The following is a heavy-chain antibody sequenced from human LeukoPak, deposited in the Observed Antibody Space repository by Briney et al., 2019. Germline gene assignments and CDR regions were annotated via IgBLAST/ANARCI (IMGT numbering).Heavy chain of an antibody. CDR2: IYWDDDK. V-gene: IGHV2-5*02. D-gene: IGHD6-13*01. CDR3: AHTGRVGSSSWYPLDY. J-gene: IGHJ4*02. Sequence: SGPTLVKPTQTLTLTCTFSGFSLSTSGVGVGWIRQPPGKALEWLALIYWDDDKRYSPSLKSRLTITKDTSKNQVVLTMTNMDPVDTATYYCAHTGRVGSSSWYPLDYWGQGTLVTVSS. CDR1: GFSLSTSGVG.